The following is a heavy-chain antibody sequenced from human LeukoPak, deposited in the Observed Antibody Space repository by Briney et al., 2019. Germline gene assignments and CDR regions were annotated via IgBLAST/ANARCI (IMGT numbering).Heavy chain of an antibody. Sequence: SVKVSCKASGGTFSSYAISWVRQAPGQGLEWMGGLIPIFGTANYAQKFQGRVTITTDESTSTAYMELSSLRSEDTAVYYCARGRGAYSSSSRPDWFDPWGQGTLVTASS. V-gene: IGHV1-69*05. CDR1: GGTFSSYA. CDR3: ARGRGAYSSSSRPDWFDP. CDR2: LIPIFGTA. D-gene: IGHD6-6*01. J-gene: IGHJ5*02.